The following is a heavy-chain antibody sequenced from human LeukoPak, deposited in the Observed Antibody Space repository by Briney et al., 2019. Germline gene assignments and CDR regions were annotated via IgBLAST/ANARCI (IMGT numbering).Heavy chain of an antibody. J-gene: IGHJ3*02. V-gene: IGHV4-61*02. Sequence: SLSLTSTVAAGSLNSGSYSWTWIRQPAGKGLDWFGRIHNSGSTDYTPSLKSRVTTLIDTSKNQFFLKLTSVTAADTAVYYCARADRSGYFGNVVAFDIWGQGTMVTVSS. D-gene: IGHD3-22*01. CDR2: IHNSGST. CDR3: ARADRSGYFGNVVAFDI. CDR1: AGSLNSGSYS.